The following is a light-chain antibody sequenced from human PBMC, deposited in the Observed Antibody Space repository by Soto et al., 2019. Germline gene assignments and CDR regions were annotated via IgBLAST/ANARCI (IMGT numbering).Light chain of an antibody. CDR3: CSYAGSSTVV. CDR2: EVR. CDR1: SSDVGGYDF. V-gene: IGLV2-14*01. J-gene: IGLJ2*01. Sequence: QSALTQPASVSGSVGQSITISCTGTSSDVGGYDFVSWYQHHPGKAPKLIIYEVRTRPSGVSDRFSGSKSGDTASLTISGLQAEDEADYYCCSYAGSSTVVFGGGTKLTVL.